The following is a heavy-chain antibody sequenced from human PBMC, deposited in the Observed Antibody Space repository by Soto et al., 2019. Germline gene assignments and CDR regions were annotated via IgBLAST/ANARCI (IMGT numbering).Heavy chain of an antibody. J-gene: IGHJ5*02. CDR2: IYYSGST. V-gene: IGHV4-39*01. Sequence: SETLSPTCSVSGGSINSSSYFWGWVRQPPGKGLEWIGSIYYSGSTYYNPSLRSRVTISVDTSKNQFSLKLSSVTAADTAVFYCARHYSSGSRNWFDPWGQGTLVTVSS. CDR1: GGSINSSSYF. D-gene: IGHD6-19*01. CDR3: ARHYSSGSRNWFDP.